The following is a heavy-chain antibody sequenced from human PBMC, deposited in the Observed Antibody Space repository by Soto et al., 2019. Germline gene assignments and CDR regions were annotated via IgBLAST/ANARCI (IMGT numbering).Heavy chain of an antibody. V-gene: IGHV4-34*01. CDR2: INHSGST. CDR3: ARRVSYGDFVFLDY. J-gene: IGHJ4*02. D-gene: IGHD3-16*01. Sequence: PSETLSLTCAVYGGSFSGYYWSWIRQPPGKGLEWIGEINHSGSTNYNPSLKSRVTISVDTSKNQFSLTLSSVTAADTAVYYCARRVSYGDFVFLDYWGQGTLVTVSS. CDR1: GGSFSGYY.